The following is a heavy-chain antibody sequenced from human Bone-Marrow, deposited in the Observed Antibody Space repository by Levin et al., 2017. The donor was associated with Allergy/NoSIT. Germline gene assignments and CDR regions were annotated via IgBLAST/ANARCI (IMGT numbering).Heavy chain of an antibody. CDR3: ARLSTRGFDP. Sequence: RAGGSLRLSCVVSGFSLNDYEVHWVRQAPGKGLEWVSSISQSGRSTYYTASMRGRFTTSKDNAKNSVFLQMDGLRGEDMAFYYCARLSTRGFDPWGPGTLVTVSS. CDR2: ISQSGRST. V-gene: IGHV3-21*06. CDR1: GFSLNDYE. J-gene: IGHJ5*02.